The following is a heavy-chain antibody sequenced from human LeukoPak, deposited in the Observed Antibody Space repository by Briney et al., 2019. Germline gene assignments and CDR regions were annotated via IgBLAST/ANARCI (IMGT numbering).Heavy chain of an antibody. Sequence: SETLSLTCTVSGYSISSGYYWGWIRQPPGKGLEWIGSIYHSGSTNYNPSLKSRDTISVDTSKNQFSLKLSSVTAADTAVYYCARVGDTKRPNFDCWGQGTLVTVSS. CDR3: ARVGDTKRPNFDC. D-gene: IGHD3-10*01. CDR2: IYHSGST. V-gene: IGHV4-38-2*02. CDR1: GYSISSGYY. J-gene: IGHJ4*02.